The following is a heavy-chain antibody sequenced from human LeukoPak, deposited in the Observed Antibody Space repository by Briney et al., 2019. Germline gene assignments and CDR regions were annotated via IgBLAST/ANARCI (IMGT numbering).Heavy chain of an antibody. D-gene: IGHD3-10*01. V-gene: IGHV3-53*01. J-gene: IGHJ6*03. CDR1: GFTFTYYG. CDR2: IYSGGST. Sequence: GGSLRLSCAASGFTFTYYGMTWGCQAPGKGLEWVSIIYSGGSTYYSDSVKGRFTISRDNSKNTLYLQMNSLRAEDTAVYYCASGSGSYRTPYYYMDVWGKGTTITVSS. CDR3: ASGSGSYRTPYYYMDV.